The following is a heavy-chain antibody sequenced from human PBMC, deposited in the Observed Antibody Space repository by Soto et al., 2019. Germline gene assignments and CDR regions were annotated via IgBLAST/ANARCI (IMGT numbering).Heavy chain of an antibody. V-gene: IGHV4-34*01. D-gene: IGHD6-6*01. CDR2: INHSGST. Sequence: SETLSLTCAVYGGSFSGYYWSWIRQPPGKGLEWIGEINHSGSTNYNPSLKSRVTISVDTSKNQFSLKLSSVTAADTAVYYCARNEYSYYYGMDVWGQGTTVTVYS. J-gene: IGHJ6*02. CDR1: GGSFSGYY. CDR3: ARNEYSYYYGMDV.